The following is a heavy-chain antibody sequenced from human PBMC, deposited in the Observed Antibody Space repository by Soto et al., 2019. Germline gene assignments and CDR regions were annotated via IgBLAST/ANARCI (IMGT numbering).Heavy chain of an antibody. D-gene: IGHD2-15*01. J-gene: IGHJ4*02. CDR3: AKWQGYCSGGSCYSGYY. Sequence: GSLRIACAASGXTFSSYSMSWVRQAPGRGLEWVSAISGSGGSTYYADSVKGLFTISRYNSKNTLYRQMNSLRAEEKAVYYCAKWQGYCSGGSCYSGYYWGQGTLLTVS. CDR1: GXTFSSYS. CDR2: ISGSGGST. V-gene: IGHV3-23*01.